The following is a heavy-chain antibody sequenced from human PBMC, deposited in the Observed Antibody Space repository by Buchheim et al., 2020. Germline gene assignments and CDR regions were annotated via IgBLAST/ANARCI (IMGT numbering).Heavy chain of an antibody. J-gene: IGHJ4*02. Sequence: QLQLQESGPGLVKPSETLSLTCTVSGGSISSSSYYWGWIRQPPGKGLEWIGSIYYSGSTYYNPSLKSRVTISVDTSKNQFSLKLSSVTAADTAVYYCARQFCTNGVCYDFDYWGQGTL. D-gene: IGHD2-8*01. CDR1: GGSISSSSYY. CDR2: IYYSGST. CDR3: ARQFCTNGVCYDFDY. V-gene: IGHV4-39*01.